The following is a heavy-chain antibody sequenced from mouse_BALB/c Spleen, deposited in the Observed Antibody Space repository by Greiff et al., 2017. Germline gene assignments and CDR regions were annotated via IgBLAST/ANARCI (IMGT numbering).Heavy chain of an antibody. J-gene: IGHJ3*01. Sequence: EVMLVESGGGLVKPGGSLKLSCAASGFTFSDYYMYWVRQTPEKRLEWVATISDGGSYTYYPDSVKGRFTISRDNAKNNLYLQMSSLKSEDTAMYYSARDPGIYYEPAWCAYWGEGTLVTVSA. CDR2: ISDGGSYT. D-gene: IGHD2-4*01. CDR1: GFTFSDYY. CDR3: ARDPGIYYEPAWCAY. V-gene: IGHV5-4*02.